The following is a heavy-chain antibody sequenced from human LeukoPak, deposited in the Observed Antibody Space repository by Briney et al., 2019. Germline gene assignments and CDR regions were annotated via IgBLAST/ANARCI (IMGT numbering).Heavy chain of an antibody. V-gene: IGHV3-21*01. CDR3: ASYYYYYYMDV. Sequence: GGSLRLSCAASGFTFSSDSMDWVRQAPGKGLEWVSSISSSSSYIYYADSVKGRFTISRDNAKNSLYLQMNSLRAEDTAVYYCASYYYYYYMDVWGKGTTVTVSS. CDR2: ISSSSSYI. J-gene: IGHJ6*03. CDR1: GFTFSSDS.